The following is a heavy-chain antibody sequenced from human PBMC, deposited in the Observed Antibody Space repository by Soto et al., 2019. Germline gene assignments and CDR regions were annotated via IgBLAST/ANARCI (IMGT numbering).Heavy chain of an antibody. Sequence: ASVKVSCKASGYTFTSYGISWVRQAPGQGLEWMGWISAYNGNTNYAQKLQGRVTMTTDTSTSTAYMELRSLRSGDTAVYYCAREERRTYYDFWSGYTTTGFDYWGQGTLVTVSS. J-gene: IGHJ4*02. CDR3: AREERRTYYDFWSGYTTTGFDY. CDR2: ISAYNGNT. CDR1: GYTFTSYG. V-gene: IGHV1-18*04. D-gene: IGHD3-3*01.